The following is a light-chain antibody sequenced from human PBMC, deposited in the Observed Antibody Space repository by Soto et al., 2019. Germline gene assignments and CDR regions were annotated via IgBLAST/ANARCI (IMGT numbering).Light chain of an antibody. V-gene: IGKV3-15*01. CDR2: GTS. CDR3: QQYNNWPFT. Sequence: EIVMTQSPATLSVSPGERVTLSCRASQSVNSNLAWYQQKPGQAPRLLVFGTSTRASDIPPRFSGSGSGTEFTLTISSLQSEDFVVYYCQQYNNWPFTFGQGTRLGI. J-gene: IGKJ5*01. CDR1: QSVNSN.